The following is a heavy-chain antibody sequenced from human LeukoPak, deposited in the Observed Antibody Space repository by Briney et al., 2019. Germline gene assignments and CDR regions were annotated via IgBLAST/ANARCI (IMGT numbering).Heavy chain of an antibody. CDR2: IYSCGST. V-gene: IGHV3-66*03. D-gene: IGHD3-3*01. CDR1: GFTVSSNY. Sequence: GGSLRLSCAASGFTVSSNYMSWVRQAPGKGLEWVSVIYSCGSTYYADSVKGRFTISSDNSKNTLYLQMNSLRAEDTAVYYCAKGLNYDFWSGYLHYYYYGMDVWGQGTTVTVSS. CDR3: AKGLNYDFWSGYLHYYYYGMDV. J-gene: IGHJ6*02.